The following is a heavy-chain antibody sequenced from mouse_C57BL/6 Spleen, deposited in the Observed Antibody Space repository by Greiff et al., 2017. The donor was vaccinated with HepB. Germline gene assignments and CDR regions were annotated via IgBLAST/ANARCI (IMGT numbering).Heavy chain of an antibody. CDR1: GFNIKNTY. V-gene: IGHV14-3*01. J-gene: IGHJ2*01. Sequence: DVKLQESVAELVRPGASVKLSCTASGFNIKNTYMHWVKQRPEQGLEWIGRIDPANGNTKYAPKFQGKATITADTSSNTAYLQLSSLTSEDTAIYYGAREGYYGSSYGVFDYWGQGTTLTVSS. CDR3: AREGYYGSSYGVFDY. D-gene: IGHD1-1*01. CDR2: IDPANGNT.